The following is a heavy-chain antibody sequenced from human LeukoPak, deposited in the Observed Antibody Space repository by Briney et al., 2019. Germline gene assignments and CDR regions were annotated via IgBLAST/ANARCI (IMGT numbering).Heavy chain of an antibody. D-gene: IGHD3-10*01. CDR3: ARWGSGSFYNLNY. CDR1: GGSISSYH. J-gene: IGHJ4*02. CDR2: MYYSGDT. Sequence: SETLSLTRTVSGGSISSYHWSWIRQPPGKGLEWIAYMYYSGDTNYSPSLKSRLTMSLDTSKNQFSLKLTSVTAADTAVYYCARWGSGSFYNLNYWGQGILVTVSS. V-gene: IGHV4-59*08.